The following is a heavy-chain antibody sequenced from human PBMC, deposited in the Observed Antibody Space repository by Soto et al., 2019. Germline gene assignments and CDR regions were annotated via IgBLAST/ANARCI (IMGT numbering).Heavy chain of an antibody. CDR1: GGSISSYY. V-gene: IGHV4-59*01. D-gene: IGHD3-22*01. J-gene: IGHJ5*01. Sequence: SETLSLTCTVSGGSISSYYWSWIRQPPGKGLEWIGYIYYSGSTKYNPSLKSRVTISVDTSKNQFSLRLSSVTAADTAVYYCATFCLTTDCPDSWGQGTLVTVSS. CDR2: IYYSGST. CDR3: ATFCLTTDCPDS.